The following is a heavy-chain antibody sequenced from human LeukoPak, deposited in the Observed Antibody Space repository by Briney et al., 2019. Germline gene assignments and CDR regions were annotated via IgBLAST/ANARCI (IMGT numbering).Heavy chain of an antibody. CDR2: IKQDGSEK. J-gene: IGHJ4*02. CDR3: ARSLWGSTSCFDY. V-gene: IGHV3-7*01. D-gene: IGHD2-2*01. Sequence: GGSLRLSXAASGFTFSSYWMSWVRQAPGKGLEWVANIKQDGSEKYYVDSVKGRFTISRDNAKNSLYLQMNSLRAEDTAVYYCARSLWGSTSCFDYWGQGTLVTVSS. CDR1: GFTFSSYW.